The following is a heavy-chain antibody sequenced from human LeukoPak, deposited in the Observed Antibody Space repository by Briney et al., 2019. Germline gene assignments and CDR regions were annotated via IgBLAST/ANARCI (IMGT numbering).Heavy chain of an antibody. CDR1: GFTFSSYE. CDR2: ISSSGSTI. Sequence: PGGSLRLSCAASGFTFSSYEMNWVRQAPGKGLEWVSYISSSGSTIYYADSVKGRFTISRDNAKNSLYLQMNSLRAEDTAVYYCARAVGFGGVIAYFDYWGQGTLVTVSS. J-gene: IGHJ4*02. D-gene: IGHD3-16*02. V-gene: IGHV3-48*03. CDR3: ARAVGFGGVIAYFDY.